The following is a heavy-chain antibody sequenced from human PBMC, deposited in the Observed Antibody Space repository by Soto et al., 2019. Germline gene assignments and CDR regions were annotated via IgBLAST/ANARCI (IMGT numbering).Heavy chain of an antibody. D-gene: IGHD6-13*01. V-gene: IGHV1-69*13. J-gene: IGHJ5*02. CDR1: GGTFRTHA. CDR2: IIPIFGMA. Sequence: SVKVSCKTSGGTFRTHAITWVRQAPGQGLEWMGGIIPIFGMANYAQKCQGRVIITADESTSTVHMELRSLRSEDTAVYYCAREGGSSWYGPNWFDPWGQGTLVTVSS. CDR3: AREGGSSWYGPNWFDP.